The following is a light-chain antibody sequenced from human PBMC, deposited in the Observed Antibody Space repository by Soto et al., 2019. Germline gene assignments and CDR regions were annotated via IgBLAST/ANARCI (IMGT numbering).Light chain of an antibody. CDR1: QSISTY. CDR2: AAS. CDR3: QQSYSTPRT. V-gene: IGKV1-39*01. J-gene: IGKJ1*01. Sequence: DIQMTQSPSSLSASVGDRVTITCRASQSISTYLHWYQQKPGRAPKVLIYAASSVQSGVPSRFSGSGSGTDFTLTISSLQPEDFATYYCQQSYSTPRTFGQGTKVDIK.